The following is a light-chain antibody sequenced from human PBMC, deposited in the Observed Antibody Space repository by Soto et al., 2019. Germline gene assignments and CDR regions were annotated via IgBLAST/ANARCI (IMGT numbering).Light chain of an antibody. CDR3: QQYKNWPRT. J-gene: IGKJ3*01. CDR1: QSVSSD. V-gene: IGKV3-15*01. Sequence: EIVMTQSPATLSVSPGERATLSCRASQSVSSDLAWYKQKPGQAPRLLIYGASTRATGIPARFSGSGSGTEFTLPISSLQSEDFAVYYCQQYKNWPRTLGPGTKGDIK. CDR2: GAS.